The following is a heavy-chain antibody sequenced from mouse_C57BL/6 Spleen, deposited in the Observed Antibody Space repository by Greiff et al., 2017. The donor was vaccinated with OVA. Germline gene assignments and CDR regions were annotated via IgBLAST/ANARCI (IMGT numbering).Heavy chain of an antibody. CDR1: GFTFSSYG. Sequence: EVKVVESGGDLVKPGGSLKLSCAASGFTFSSYGMSWVRQTPDKRLEWVATISSGGSYTYYPDSVKGRFTISRDNAKNTLYLQMSSLKSEDTAMYYCARHRPFAYWGQGTLVTVSA. CDR2: ISSGGSYT. V-gene: IGHV5-6*01. J-gene: IGHJ3*01. CDR3: ARHRPFAY.